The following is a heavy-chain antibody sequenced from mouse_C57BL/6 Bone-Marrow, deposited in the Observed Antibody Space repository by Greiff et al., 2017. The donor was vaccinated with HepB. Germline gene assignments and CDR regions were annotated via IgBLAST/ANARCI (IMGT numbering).Heavy chain of an antibody. CDR1: GFSLTSYA. Sequence: VHLVESGPGLVAPSQSLSITCTVSGFSLTSYAISWVRQPLGKGLEWLGVIWTGGVKNYNSALKSRLSISKDNYKSQVFLKINSLQPDDPARYYCARNNYGSSYNYAMDYWGQGTSVTVSS. V-gene: IGHV2-9-1*01. CDR3: ARNNYGSSYNYAMDY. D-gene: IGHD1-1*01. CDR2: IWTGGVK. J-gene: IGHJ4*01.